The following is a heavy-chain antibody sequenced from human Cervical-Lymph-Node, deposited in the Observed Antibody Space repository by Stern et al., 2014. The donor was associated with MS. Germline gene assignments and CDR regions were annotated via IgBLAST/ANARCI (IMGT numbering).Heavy chain of an antibody. Sequence: VQLVESGAEVKKPGSSVNVSCKASGGTFSSSYAVSWVRQAPGQGLEWMGRIIPLIGLANDAQKFQTRLTITADKSSSTVYMRLSSLTSEDTALYYCARGIVTNRPAATLHNLFDPWGQGTLVTVSS. CDR3: ARGIVTNRPAATLHNLFDP. V-gene: IGHV1-69*09. CDR1: GGTFSSSYA. J-gene: IGHJ5*02. CDR2: IIPLIGLA. D-gene: IGHD2-15*01.